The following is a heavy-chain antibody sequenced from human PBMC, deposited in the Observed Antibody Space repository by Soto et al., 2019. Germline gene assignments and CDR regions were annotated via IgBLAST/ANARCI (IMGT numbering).Heavy chain of an antibody. D-gene: IGHD2-15*01. CDR3: ARMICSDCYGMDV. V-gene: IGHV4-4*02. Sequence: QVQLQESGPGLVKPSGTLSLTCAVSGGSISSSNWWSWVRQPPGKGLEWIGGIYYSGSTNYNPSLKSRVTISVYNSKSQFSLKRSAVTAADTAVYYCARMICSDCYGMDVWGQGTTVTVSS. CDR2: IYYSGST. CDR1: GGSISSSNW. J-gene: IGHJ6*02.